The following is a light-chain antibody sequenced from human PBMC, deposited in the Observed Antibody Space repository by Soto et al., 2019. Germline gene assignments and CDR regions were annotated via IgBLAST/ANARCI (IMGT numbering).Light chain of an antibody. J-gene: IGLJ1*01. Sequence: QSVLTQSPSASGTPGQRVTISCYGSSSNIGSYPVYWYQQLPGTAPKLLINSDDQRPSGVPDRFSASKSGTSASLAISGLRSEDEADYYCAAWDDTLSAQVFGSGTKVTVL. V-gene: IGLV1-47*02. CDR2: SDD. CDR1: SSNIGSYP. CDR3: AAWDDTLSAQV.